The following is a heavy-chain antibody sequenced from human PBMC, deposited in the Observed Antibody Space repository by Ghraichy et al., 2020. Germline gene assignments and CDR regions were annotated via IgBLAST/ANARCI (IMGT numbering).Heavy chain of an antibody. V-gene: IGHV3-53*01. CDR3: ARDVGSSWYVNRGMDV. J-gene: IGHJ6*02. D-gene: IGHD6-13*01. Sequence: GGSLRLSCAASGFTVSSNYMSWVRQAPGKGLEWVSVIYSGGSTYYADSVKGRFTISRDNSKNTLYLQMNSLRAEDTAVYYCARDVGSSWYVNRGMDVWGQGTTVTVSS. CDR1: GFTVSSNY. CDR2: IYSGGST.